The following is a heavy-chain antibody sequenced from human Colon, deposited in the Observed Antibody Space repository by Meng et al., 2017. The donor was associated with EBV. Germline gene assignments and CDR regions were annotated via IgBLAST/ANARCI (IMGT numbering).Heavy chain of an antibody. CDR2: IYYSGST. CDR3: ARDRKHYGERGWFDP. D-gene: IGHD4-17*01. Sequence: QGPLHEPAHRPVQPPQTLSPPCTFPGGSISSCVYYWSWIRQPPGKGLEWIGYIYYSGSTYSNASLKSRVTISIDRSKNQFSLKLSSVTAADTAVYYCARDRKHYGERGWFDPGGQGTLVTVSS. J-gene: IGHJ5*02. V-gene: IGHV4-30-4*01. CDR1: GGSISSCVYY.